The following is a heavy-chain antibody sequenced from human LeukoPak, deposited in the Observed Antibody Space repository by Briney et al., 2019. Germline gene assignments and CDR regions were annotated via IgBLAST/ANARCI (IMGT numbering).Heavy chain of an antibody. V-gene: IGHV1-69*01. D-gene: IGHD3-3*01. CDR3: ARDPYDFWSGYLNWFDP. Sequence: SVKVSCKASGGTFSSYTISWVRQAPGQGLEWMGGIIPIFGTANYAQKFQGRVTITADESTSTAYMELSSLRSEDTAVYYCARDPYDFWSGYLNWFDPWGQGTLVTVSS. J-gene: IGHJ5*02. CDR2: IIPIFGTA. CDR1: GGTFSSYT.